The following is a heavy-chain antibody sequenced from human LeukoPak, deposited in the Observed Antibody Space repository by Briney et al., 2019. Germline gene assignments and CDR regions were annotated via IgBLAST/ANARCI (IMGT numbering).Heavy chain of an antibody. CDR2: ISGYNGNT. V-gene: IGHV1-18*01. CDR1: TYTFTRYG. Sequence: ASVKVSCKGSTYTFTRYGISWVRQAPGQGLEWMGWISGYNGNTNYAQKFLGRVSMTADTATSTAYMELRSLTSDDTAMYARSGRGTYYYFDLWGQGTLVTVSS. J-gene: IGHJ4*02. D-gene: IGHD5-12*01. CDR3: SGRGTYYYFDL.